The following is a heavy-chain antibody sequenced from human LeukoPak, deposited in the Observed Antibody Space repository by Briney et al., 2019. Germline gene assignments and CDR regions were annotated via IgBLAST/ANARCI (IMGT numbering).Heavy chain of an antibody. Sequence: PGGSLRLSCVTSGFTFDDYGMSWVRQVPGKGLEWVAAVNWNGGGTGYADSVKGRFTISRDNAKSSLFLQMNSLRAEDTAVYYCATNFRGYSYSQDWGQGTLVTVSS. J-gene: IGHJ4*02. CDR1: GFTFDDYG. D-gene: IGHD5-18*01. CDR3: ATNFRGYSYSQD. V-gene: IGHV3-20*04. CDR2: VNWNGGGT.